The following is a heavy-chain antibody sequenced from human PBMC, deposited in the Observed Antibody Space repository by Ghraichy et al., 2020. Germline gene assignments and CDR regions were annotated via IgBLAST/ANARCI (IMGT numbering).Heavy chain of an antibody. Sequence: ASVKVSCKASGNTFTDSYIHWVRQAPGQGLEWLGRVNPKTGHAHLVERFQGRVTMTWDTSSSTAYMELDSLTSDDAAVYFCARHLIDLGENFDSWGQGTLVTVSS. CDR1: GNTFTDSY. CDR2: VNPKTGHA. J-gene: IGHJ4*02. D-gene: IGHD1-26*01. CDR3: ARHLIDLGENFDS. V-gene: IGHV1-2*06.